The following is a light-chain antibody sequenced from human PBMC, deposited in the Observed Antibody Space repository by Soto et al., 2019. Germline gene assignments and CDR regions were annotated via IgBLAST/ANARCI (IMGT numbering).Light chain of an antibody. CDR1: SSDVGGYNY. CDR2: EVS. J-gene: IGLJ1*01. Sequence: QSALTQPPSASGSPGQSVTISCTGTSSDVGGYNYVSWYQQHPGKAPKLMIYEVSKRPSGVPDRFSGSKSGNTASLTVSGLQAEDEADFYCSSCPPRNTFLFG. V-gene: IGLV2-8*01. CDR3: SSCPPRNTFL.